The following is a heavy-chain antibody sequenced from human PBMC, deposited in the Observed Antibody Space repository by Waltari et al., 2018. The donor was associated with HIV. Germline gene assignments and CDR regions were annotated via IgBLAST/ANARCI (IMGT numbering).Heavy chain of an antibody. J-gene: IGHJ6*02. Sequence: QVQLVQSGAEVKKPGSSVKVSCQASGGTFSSYAISWVRQAPGQGLEWIGRIIPIVGTPTYAQKFQGRVTITADGSTNTAYMELSSLTSEDTAIYYCARAPEAMITLYAMDVWGQGTTVSVSS. V-gene: IGHV1-69*18. D-gene: IGHD3-16*01. CDR3: ARAPEAMITLYAMDV. CDR1: GGTFSSYA. CDR2: IIPIVGTP.